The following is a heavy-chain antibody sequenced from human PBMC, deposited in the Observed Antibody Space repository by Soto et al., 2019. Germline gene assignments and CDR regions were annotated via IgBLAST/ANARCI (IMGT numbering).Heavy chain of an antibody. J-gene: IGHJ3*02. CDR3: ARGYYDFWSGSSDAFDI. D-gene: IGHD3-3*01. CDR1: GFTFTSYA. V-gene: IGHV4-59*01. Sequence: GSLRLSCAASGFTFTSYAMGWIRQPPGKGLEWIEYIYYSGSTNDNPSLKSRVTISVDTSKNQFSLKLSSVTAADTAVYYCARGYYDFWSGSSDAFDIWGQGTMVTVSS. CDR2: IYYSGST.